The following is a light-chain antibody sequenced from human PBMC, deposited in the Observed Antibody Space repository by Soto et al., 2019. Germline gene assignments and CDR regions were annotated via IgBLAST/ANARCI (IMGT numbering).Light chain of an antibody. CDR1: QTVSSS. J-gene: IGKJ1*01. CDR2: AAS. V-gene: IGKV3-15*01. Sequence: EIVLTQSPGTLSLSPGEGASLSCRASQTVSSSFLAWYQQTPGQAPRLLIYAASSRATGIPARFSGSGSGTEFTLTISSLQSEDFAVYYCQQYNNWPLFGQGTKVDI. CDR3: QQYNNWPL.